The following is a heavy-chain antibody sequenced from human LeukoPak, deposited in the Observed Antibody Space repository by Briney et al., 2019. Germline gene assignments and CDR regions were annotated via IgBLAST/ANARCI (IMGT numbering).Heavy chain of an antibody. CDR3: ASFAGGYYGSGSYYNSPNDY. CDR2: ISAYNGNT. V-gene: IGHV1-18*01. J-gene: IGHJ4*02. Sequence: ASVKVSCKASGYTFTSYGISWVRQAPGQGLEWMGWISAYNGNTNYAQKLQGRVTMTTDTSTSTAYMELRSLRSDDTAVYYCASFAGGYYGSGSYYNSPNDYWGQGTLVTVSP. D-gene: IGHD3-10*01. CDR1: GYTFTSYG.